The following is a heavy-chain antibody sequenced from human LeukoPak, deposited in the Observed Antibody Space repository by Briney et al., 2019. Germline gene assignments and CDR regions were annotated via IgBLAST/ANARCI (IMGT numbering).Heavy chain of an antibody. D-gene: IGHD4-17*01. CDR1: GFTSSSYW. J-gene: IGHJ3*02. CDR2: INDDGTYT. Sequence: GGSLRLSCALSGFTSSSYWMHWVRQVPGKGLVWVSRINDDGTYTVYADSVKGRFTISRDNAKNTLYLQMNSLRAEDTAVYYCARDQTIYGGGAFDIWGQGTMVTVSS. V-gene: IGHV3-74*01. CDR3: ARDQTIYGGGAFDI.